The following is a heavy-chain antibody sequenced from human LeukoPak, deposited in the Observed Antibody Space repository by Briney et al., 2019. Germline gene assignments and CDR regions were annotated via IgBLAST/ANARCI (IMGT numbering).Heavy chain of an antibody. CDR2: VRNKANSYTT. V-gene: IGHV3-72*01. CDR3: TRLARGYNYFYHYYYYYMDV. J-gene: IGHJ6*03. D-gene: IGHD5-24*01. Sequence: GGSLRLSCAASGFTFSDHYMQWVRQAPGKGLEWVGRVRNKANSYTTEYAASVKARFTISRDDSKNSLFLQMNSLKTEDTAVYYCTRLARGYNYFYHYYYYYMDVWGKGTTVTISS. CDR1: GFTFSDHY.